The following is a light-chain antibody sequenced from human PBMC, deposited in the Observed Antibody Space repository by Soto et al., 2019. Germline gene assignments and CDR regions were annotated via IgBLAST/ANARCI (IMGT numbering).Light chain of an antibody. J-gene: IGKJ2*01. V-gene: IGKV3-20*01. CDR1: QSISSSY. CDR2: GAS. CDR3: QQYDNSPYT. Sequence: EIVLTQSPGTLSLSPGERATLSCRASQSISSSYLAWYQQKPGQAPRLLIYGASSRATGIPDRFSGSGSGPDFTLTISRLEPEDFAVYYCQQYDNSPYTFGQGTKLEIK.